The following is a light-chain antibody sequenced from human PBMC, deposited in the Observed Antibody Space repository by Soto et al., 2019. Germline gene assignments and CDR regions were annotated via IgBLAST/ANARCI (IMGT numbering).Light chain of an antibody. J-gene: IGKJ1*01. CDR2: GAS. Sequence: EIVMTQSPATLSVSPGDRAALSCRASQTVGANLAWYQQKPGQAPRLLIYGASARATDVPARFSGRGSGTDFTLTISSLQSEDFAFYYCQQYNIWPQTFGQGTKVEI. V-gene: IGKV3-15*01. CDR1: QTVGAN. CDR3: QQYNIWPQT.